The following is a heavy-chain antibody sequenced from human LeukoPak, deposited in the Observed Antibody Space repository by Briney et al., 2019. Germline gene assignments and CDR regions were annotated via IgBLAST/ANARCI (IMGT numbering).Heavy chain of an antibody. D-gene: IGHD7-27*01. CDR1: GFTSNSYA. CDR3: ARDLAAGEHFYFDL. V-gene: IGHV3-64D*06. CDR2: ISSNGDTT. Sequence: PGGSLRLSCSASGFTSNSYAMYWVRQAPGKGLEYVSAISSNGDTTYYADSVKGRFAISRDNSKDTLYLQMSSLRPEDTAVYYCARDLAAGEHFYFDLWGRGALVTVSS. J-gene: IGHJ2*01.